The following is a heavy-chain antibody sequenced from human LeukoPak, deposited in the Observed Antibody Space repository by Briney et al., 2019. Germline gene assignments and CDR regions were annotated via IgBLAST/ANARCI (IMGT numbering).Heavy chain of an antibody. CDR1: GYTFTGYY. D-gene: IGHD6-19*01. J-gene: IGHJ6*03. CDR2: INPNSGNT. V-gene: IGHV1-18*04. Sequence: ASVKVSCKASGYTFTGYYIHWVRQAPGQGLEWMGWINPNSGNTNYAQKLQGRVTMTTDTSTSTAYMELRSLRSDDTAVYYCARGGYSSGWYSDYYFYMDVWGKGTTVTVSS. CDR3: ARGGYSSGWYSDYYFYMDV.